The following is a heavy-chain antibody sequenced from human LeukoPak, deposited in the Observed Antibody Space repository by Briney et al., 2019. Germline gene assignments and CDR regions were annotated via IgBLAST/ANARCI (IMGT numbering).Heavy chain of an antibody. CDR3: ATDLPVFAREEMATG. V-gene: IGHV1-18*01. CDR1: GYTFTSYG. Sequence: GASVKVSCKASGYTFTSYGISWVRQAPGQGLEWMGWISAYNGNTNYAQKLQGRVTMTTDTSTSTAYMELRSLRSEDTAVYYCATDLPVFAREEMATGWGQGTLVTVSS. CDR2: ISAYNGNT. J-gene: IGHJ4*02. D-gene: IGHD5-24*01.